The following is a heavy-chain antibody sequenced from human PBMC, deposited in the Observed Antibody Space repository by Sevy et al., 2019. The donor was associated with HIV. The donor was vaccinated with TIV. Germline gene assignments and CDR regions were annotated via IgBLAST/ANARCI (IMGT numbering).Heavy chain of an antibody. CDR3: ARGGSGDYYYYGLDV. CDR2: VSYDGSSK. D-gene: IGHD3-10*01. Sequence: GGSLRLSCVGSGFTFRNFGVHWLRQAPGKGLEWLSVVSYDGSSKYYVDSVKGRFIVSRDNSKNTLYLQMNSLRTEDTAVYYCARGGSGDYYYYGLDVWGQGITVTVSS. CDR1: GFTFRNFG. V-gene: IGHV3-30*03. J-gene: IGHJ6*02.